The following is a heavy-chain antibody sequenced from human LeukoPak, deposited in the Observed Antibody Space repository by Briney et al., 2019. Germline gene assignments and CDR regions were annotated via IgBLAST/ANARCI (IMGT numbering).Heavy chain of an antibody. CDR3: AKSPGSTDGY. CDR1: GFTFSSYA. CDR2: ISGSGGST. D-gene: IGHD2-2*01. Sequence: GGSLRLSCAASGFTFSSYAMSWVRQAPGKGREWVSAISGSGGSTYYADSVKGRFTISGDNSKNTLYLQMNSLRAEDTAVYYCAKSPGSTDGYWGQGTLVTVSS. V-gene: IGHV3-23*01. J-gene: IGHJ4*02.